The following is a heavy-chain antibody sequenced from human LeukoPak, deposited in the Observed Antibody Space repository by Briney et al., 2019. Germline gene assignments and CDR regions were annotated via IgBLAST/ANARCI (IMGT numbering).Heavy chain of an antibody. Sequence: KPSETLSLTCAVCGLSFSGYYWNWIRPPPGKGLEWIGEINHSGSTNYNPSLKSRVTISVDTSKNQFSLKLSSVTAADTAVYYCASGYSYGYNALDYWGQGTLVTVSS. D-gene: IGHD5-18*01. CDR2: INHSGST. V-gene: IGHV4-34*01. CDR1: GLSFSGYY. J-gene: IGHJ4*02. CDR3: ASGYSYGYNALDY.